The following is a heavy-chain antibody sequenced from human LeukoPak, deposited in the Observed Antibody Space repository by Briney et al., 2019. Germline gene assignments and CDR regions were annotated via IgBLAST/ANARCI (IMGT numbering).Heavy chain of an antibody. Sequence: GGCLRLFCAAFGLTFSSYGMSWVRQAPGKGLDWVSTISGSDGSTYYADSVKGRFTISRDNSKNTLYLQMNSLRAEDTAVYYCATGGYYYYYGMDVWGQGTTVTVSS. CDR2: ISGSDGST. CDR1: GLTFSSYG. V-gene: IGHV3-23*01. CDR3: ATGGYYYYYGMDV. J-gene: IGHJ6*02.